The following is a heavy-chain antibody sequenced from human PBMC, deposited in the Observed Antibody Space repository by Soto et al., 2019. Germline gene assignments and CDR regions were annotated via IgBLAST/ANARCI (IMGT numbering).Heavy chain of an antibody. J-gene: IGHJ4*02. V-gene: IGHV3-23*01. CDR3: AKNPWPYYDSSGYQYFDY. Sequence: QXXXKGLEWVSAISGSGGSTYYADSVKGRFTISRDNSKNTLYLQMNSLRAEDTAVYYCAKNPWPYYDSSGYQYFDYWGQGTLVTVSS. CDR2: ISGSGGST. D-gene: IGHD3-22*01.